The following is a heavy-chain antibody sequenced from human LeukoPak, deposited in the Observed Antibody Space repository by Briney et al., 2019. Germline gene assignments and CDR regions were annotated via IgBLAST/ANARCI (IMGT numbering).Heavy chain of an antibody. D-gene: IGHD3-9*01. CDR1: GGSFSGYY. Sequence: KTSETLSLTCAVYGGSFSGYYWSWIRQPPGKGLEWIGSIYYSGSTYYNPSLKSRVTISVDTSKNQFSLKLSSVTAADTAVYYCARSLRYYDILTGLYRRNWFDPWGQGTLVTVSS. CDR2: IYYSGST. CDR3: ARSLRYYDILTGLYRRNWFDP. J-gene: IGHJ5*02. V-gene: IGHV4-34*01.